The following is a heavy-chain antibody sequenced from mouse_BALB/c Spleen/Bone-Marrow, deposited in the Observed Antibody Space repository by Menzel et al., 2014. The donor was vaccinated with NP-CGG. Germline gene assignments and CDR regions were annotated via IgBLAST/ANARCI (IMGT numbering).Heavy chain of an antibody. CDR1: GFSLTSYG. V-gene: IGHV2-4-1*01. CDR2: IWSGGST. Sequence: QVQLQQPGPGLVQPSQSLSITCTVSGFSLTSYGVHWVRQSPGKGLEWLGVIWSGGSTDYNAAFISRLSISKDNSKSQVFFKMNSLQADDTAIYYCARRDAMDYWGQGTSVTVPS. J-gene: IGHJ4*01. CDR3: ARRDAMDY.